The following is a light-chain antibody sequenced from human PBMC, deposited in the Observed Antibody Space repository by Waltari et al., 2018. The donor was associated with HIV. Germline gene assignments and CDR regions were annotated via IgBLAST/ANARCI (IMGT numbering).Light chain of an antibody. J-gene: IGLJ3*02. V-gene: IGLV1-44*01. CDR1: SSNIGINT. Sequence: QSVLTQSPSASGTPGQRVTISCSGSSSNIGINTINWFQQRPGTAPKLLLFNDNERPSGVPDRFSGSKSGTSASLAISGLQSEDEANYDCAAWDVTLHGWVFGGGTKVTVL. CDR2: NDN. CDR3: AAWDVTLHGWV.